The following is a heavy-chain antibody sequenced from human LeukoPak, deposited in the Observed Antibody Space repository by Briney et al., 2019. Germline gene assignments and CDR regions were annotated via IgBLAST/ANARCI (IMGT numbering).Heavy chain of an antibody. Sequence: PSETLSLTCTVSGGSISDYYWTWIRKPPGKGLEWIGYIYYSGSSNYNPSLKSRFTISVDASNNQFSLKLSSVTAADTAVYYCARLGPYCSGGSCYYYGMDVWGQGTTVTVSS. CDR1: GGSISDYY. CDR2: IYYSGSS. D-gene: IGHD2-15*01. V-gene: IGHV4-59*08. J-gene: IGHJ6*02. CDR3: ARLGPYCSGGSCYYYGMDV.